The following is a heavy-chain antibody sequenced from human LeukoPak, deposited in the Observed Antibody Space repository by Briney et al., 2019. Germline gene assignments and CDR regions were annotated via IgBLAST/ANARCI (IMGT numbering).Heavy chain of an antibody. CDR1: GYTFTSYG. D-gene: IGHD3-10*01. CDR2: ISAYNGNT. V-gene: IGHV1-18*01. Sequence: ASVKVSCKASGYTFTSYGISWVRQAPGQGLEWMGWISAYNGNTNYAQKLQGRVTMTTDTSTSTAYMELRSLRSDDTAVYYCARVFMVRGVITRYYYYYYVDVWGKGTTVTVSS. J-gene: IGHJ6*03. CDR3: ARVFMVRGVITRYYYYYYVDV.